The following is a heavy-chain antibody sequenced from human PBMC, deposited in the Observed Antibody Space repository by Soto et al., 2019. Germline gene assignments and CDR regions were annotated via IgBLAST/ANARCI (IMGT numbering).Heavy chain of an antibody. CDR2: ISASGDRT. V-gene: IGHV3-23*01. CDR1: GFTLTNYA. Sequence: EVQLLVSGGGSVQPGGSLRLSCEVSGFTLTNYAMSWVRQAPGKGLEWVSQISASGDRTYYADSVKGRFTISKDSSKNTLFLQMNSLRCEDSGVYYCEGSWTWGQGTMVTVSS. J-gene: IGHJ3*01. D-gene: IGHD5-12*01. CDR3: EGSWT.